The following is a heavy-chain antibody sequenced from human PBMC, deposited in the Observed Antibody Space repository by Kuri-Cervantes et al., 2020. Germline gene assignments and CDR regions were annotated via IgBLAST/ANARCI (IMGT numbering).Heavy chain of an antibody. CDR1: GFTFSCYV. CDR3: AKRGIAARPFDY. CDR2: ISYDGSNK. V-gene: IGHV3-30-3*02. D-gene: IGHD6-6*01. J-gene: IGHJ4*02. Sequence: LSLTCAASGFTFSCYVMYWVRQAPGKGLEGVAVISYDGSNKYYADSVKGRFTISRDNSKNTPYLQMNSLRAEDTAVYYCAKRGIAARPFDYWGQGTLVTVSS.